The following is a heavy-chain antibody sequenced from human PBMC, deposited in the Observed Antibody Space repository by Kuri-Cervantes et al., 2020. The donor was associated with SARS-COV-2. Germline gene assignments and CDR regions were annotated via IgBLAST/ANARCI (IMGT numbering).Heavy chain of an antibody. CDR3: ARCPSSSWYSDAFDI. D-gene: IGHD6-13*01. CDR1: GFTFSDYY. J-gene: IGHJ3*02. CDR2: ISSSSSYI. Sequence: GGSLRLSCAASGFTFSDYYMSWIRQAPGKGLEWVSSISSSSSYIYYADSVKGRFTISRDNAKNSLYLQMNSLRAEDTAVYYCARCPSSSWYSDAFDIWGQGTMVTVSS. V-gene: IGHV3-11*06.